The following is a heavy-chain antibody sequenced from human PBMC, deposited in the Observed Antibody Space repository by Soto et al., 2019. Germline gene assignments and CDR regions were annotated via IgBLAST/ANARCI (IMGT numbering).Heavy chain of an antibody. D-gene: IGHD3-3*01. CDR2: IYYSGST. J-gene: IGHJ4*02. CDR1: GGSISSGGYY. Sequence: SETLSLTCTVSGGSISSGGYYWSWIRQHPGKGLEWIGYIYYSGSTYYNPSLKSRVTISVDTSKNQFSLKLSSVTAADTAVYYCARSNDFWSGYYLEKDGYYFDYWGQGTLVTVSS. CDR3: ARSNDFWSGYYLEKDGYYFDY. V-gene: IGHV4-31*03.